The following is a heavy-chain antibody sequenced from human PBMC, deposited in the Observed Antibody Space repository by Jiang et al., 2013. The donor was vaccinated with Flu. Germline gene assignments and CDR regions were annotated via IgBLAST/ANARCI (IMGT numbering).Heavy chain of an antibody. CDR2: ISAYNGNT. J-gene: IGHJ4*02. V-gene: IGHV1-18*01. D-gene: IGHD3-9*01. CDR1: GYTFTSYG. CDR3: ARELKAYDILTGYYSLYYFDY. Sequence: SGAEVKKPGASVKVSCKASGYTFTSYGISWVRQAPGQGLEWMGWISAYNGNTNYAQKLQGRVTMTTDTSTSTAYMELRSLRSDDTAVYYCARELKAYDILTGYYSLYYFDYWGQGTLVTVSS.